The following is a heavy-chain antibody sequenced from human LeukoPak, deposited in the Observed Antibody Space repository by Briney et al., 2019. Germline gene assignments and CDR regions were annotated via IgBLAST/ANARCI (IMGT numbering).Heavy chain of an antibody. CDR3: ARDLGTDSSGWYYFDY. D-gene: IGHD6-19*01. CDR2: ISSSSSTI. J-gene: IGHJ4*02. Sequence: GGSLRLSCAASGFTFSRYSMNWVRQAPGKGLEWVSYISSSSSTIYYADSVKGRFTISRDNAKNSLYLQMNSLRAEDTAVYYCARDLGTDSSGWYYFDYWGQGTLVTVSS. V-gene: IGHV3-48*04. CDR1: GFTFSRYS.